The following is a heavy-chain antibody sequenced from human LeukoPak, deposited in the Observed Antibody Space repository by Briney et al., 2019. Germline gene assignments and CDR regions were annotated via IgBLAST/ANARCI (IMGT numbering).Heavy chain of an antibody. V-gene: IGHV3-73*01. CDR1: GFTFSGSA. J-gene: IGHJ3*02. Sequence: GGSLKLSCAASGFTFSGSAMHWVRQASGKGLEWVGRIRSKANSYATAYAASVKGRFTISRDNSKNTLYLQMNSLRAEDTAVYYCAKGLNWKPAAPDAFDIWGQGTMVTVSS. D-gene: IGHD1-20*01. CDR3: AKGLNWKPAAPDAFDI. CDR2: IRSKANSYAT.